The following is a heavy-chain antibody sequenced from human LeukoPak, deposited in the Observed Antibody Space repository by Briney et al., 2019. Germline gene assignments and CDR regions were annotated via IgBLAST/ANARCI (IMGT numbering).Heavy chain of an antibody. J-gene: IGHJ5*02. D-gene: IGHD3-22*01. Sequence: PSETLSLNCTVSGGSISSGDYYWSWIRQPPGKGLEWIGYIYYSGSTYHNPSLKSRVTISVDTSKNQFSLKLSSVTAADTAVYYCARGVHYYDSSGYYYAWFDPWGQGTLVTVSS. CDR2: IYYSGST. V-gene: IGHV4-30-4*01. CDR3: ARGVHYYDSSGYYYAWFDP. CDR1: GGSISSGDYY.